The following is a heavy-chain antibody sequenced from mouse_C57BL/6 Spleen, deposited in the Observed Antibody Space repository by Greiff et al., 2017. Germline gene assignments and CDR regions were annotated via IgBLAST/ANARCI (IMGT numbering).Heavy chain of an antibody. J-gene: IGHJ2*01. D-gene: IGHD2-4*01. CDR2: IAPNSGGT. CDR3: ARSSITKEYYFDY. CDR1: GYTFTSYW. Sequence: QVHVKQPGAELVKPGASVKLSCKASGYTFTSYWMHWVKQRPGRGLEWIGRIAPNSGGTKYNEKFKSKATLTVDKPSSTAYMQLSSLTSEDSAVYYCARSSITKEYYFDYWGQGTTLTVSS. V-gene: IGHV1-72*01.